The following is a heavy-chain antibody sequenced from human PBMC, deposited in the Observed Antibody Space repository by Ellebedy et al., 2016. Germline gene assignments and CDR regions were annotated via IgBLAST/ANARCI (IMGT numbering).Heavy chain of an antibody. CDR3: ARWRYQQLTFDQ. D-gene: IGHD2-2*01. Sequence: SETLSLXCTVSGGSLTGYYWSWIRQPPGKGLEWIGFIYFSGGANYNPSLKSRVTMSVDTPKNQFSLNVSSVTAADTAVYFCARWRYQQLTFDQWGQGTLVTVSS. J-gene: IGHJ4*02. CDR2: IYFSGGA. V-gene: IGHV4-59*13. CDR1: GGSLTGYY.